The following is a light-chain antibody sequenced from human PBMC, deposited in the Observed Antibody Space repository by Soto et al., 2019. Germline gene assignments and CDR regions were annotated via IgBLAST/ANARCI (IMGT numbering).Light chain of an antibody. CDR1: SSDVGSYNL. V-gene: IGLV2-23*01. CDR2: EGG. CDR3: CSYAGDSTYV. Sequence: QSALTQPASVSGSPGQSITISCTGTSSDVGSYNLVSWYQQRPGKAPKLMIYEGGKRPSGISNRFSGSKSGTTASLTISGPQAEDEADYYCCSYAGDSTYVFGTGTKVTVL. J-gene: IGLJ1*01.